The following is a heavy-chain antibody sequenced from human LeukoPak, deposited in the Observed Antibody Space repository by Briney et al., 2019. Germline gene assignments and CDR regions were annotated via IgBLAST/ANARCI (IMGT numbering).Heavy chain of an antibody. CDR2: IIHIFGTA. D-gene: IGHD1-26*01. CDR3: ARASGSFHGGFDY. V-gene: IGHV1-69*13. J-gene: IGHJ4*02. Sequence: ASVKVSCKASGGTFSSYAVTWVRQAPGQGLEWMGGIIHIFGTADYAQKFQGRVTITADESTRTAYMELSSLRSEDTAVYYCARASGSFHGGFDYWGQGTRVTVSS. CDR1: GGTFSSYA.